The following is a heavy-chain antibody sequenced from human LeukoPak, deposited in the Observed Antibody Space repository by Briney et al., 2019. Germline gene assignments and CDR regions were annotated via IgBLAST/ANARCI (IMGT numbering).Heavy chain of an antibody. CDR2: INHSGST. CDR3: ARGRPLPIQRRPPQFWYFDL. D-gene: IGHD5-18*01. V-gene: IGHV4-34*01. Sequence: SETLSLTCAVYGGSFSGYYWSWIRQPPGKGLEWIGEINHSGSTNYNPSLKSRVTISVDTSKNQFSLKLSSVTAADTAVYYCARGRPLPIQRRPPQFWYFDLWGRGTLVTVSS. J-gene: IGHJ2*01. CDR1: GGSFSGYY.